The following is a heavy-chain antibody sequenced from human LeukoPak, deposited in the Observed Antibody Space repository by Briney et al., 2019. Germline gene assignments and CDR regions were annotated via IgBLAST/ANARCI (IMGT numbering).Heavy chain of an antibody. D-gene: IGHD1-26*01. CDR2: ISYDGSNK. J-gene: IGHJ4*02. CDR3: ARDNDLAGWELLYYFDY. V-gene: IGHV3-30-3*01. CDR1: GFTFDDYA. Sequence: PGRSLRLSCAASGFTFDDYAMHWVRQAPGKGLEWVAVISYDGSNKYYADSVKGRFTISRDNSKNTLYLQMNSLRAEDTAVYYCARDNDLAGWELLYYFDYWGQGTLVTVSS.